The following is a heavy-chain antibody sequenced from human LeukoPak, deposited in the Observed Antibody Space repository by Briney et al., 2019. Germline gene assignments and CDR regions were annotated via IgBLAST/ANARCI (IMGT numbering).Heavy chain of an antibody. CDR3: ARDGDWIQLWLPSWFDP. CDR2: ISSSSSYI. CDR1: GFTFSSYS. V-gene: IGHV3-21*01. D-gene: IGHD5-18*01. J-gene: IGHJ5*02. Sequence: GGSLRLSCAASGFTFSSYSMNWVRQAPGKGLEWVSSISSSSSYIYYADSVKGRFTISRDNAKNSLYLQMNSLRAEDTAVYYCARDGDWIQLWLPSWFDPWGQGTLVTVSS.